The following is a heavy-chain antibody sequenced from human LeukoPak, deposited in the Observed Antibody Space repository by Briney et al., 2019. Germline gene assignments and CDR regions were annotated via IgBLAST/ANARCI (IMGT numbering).Heavy chain of an antibody. CDR1: GGSFSGYY. CDR2: INHSGST. D-gene: IGHD3-22*01. Sequence: SETLSLTCAVYGGSFSGYYWSWIRQPPGKGLEWIGEINHSGSTNYNPSLKSRVTISVDTSKNQFSLKLSSVTAADTAVYYCARAPYYYDSSGYYRGGVNAFDIWGQGTMVTVSS. V-gene: IGHV4-34*01. J-gene: IGHJ3*02. CDR3: ARAPYYYDSSGYYRGGVNAFDI.